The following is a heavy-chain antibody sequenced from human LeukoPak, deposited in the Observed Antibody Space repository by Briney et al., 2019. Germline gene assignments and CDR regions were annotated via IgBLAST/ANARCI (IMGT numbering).Heavy chain of an antibody. Sequence: PGGSLRLSCAASGFTFSSYAMHWVRQAPGKGLEWVAVISYDGSNKYYADSVKGRFTISRDNSKNTLYLQMNSLRAEDTAVYYCARWDTYSSSWYGLDYWGQGTLVTVSS. CDR3: ARWDTYSSSWYGLDY. CDR2: ISYDGSNK. J-gene: IGHJ4*02. V-gene: IGHV3-30-3*01. CDR1: GFTFSSYA. D-gene: IGHD6-13*01.